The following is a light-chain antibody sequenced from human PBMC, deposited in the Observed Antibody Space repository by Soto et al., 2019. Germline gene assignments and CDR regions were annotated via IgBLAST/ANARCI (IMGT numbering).Light chain of an antibody. CDR1: SGDIGSYNR. CDR3: SSYTNINTRACV. CDR2: EVT. J-gene: IGLJ1*01. Sequence: SMLTGPATVNGSAGQSTAISGTGTSGDIGSYNRVSWYQQHPGKAPKLIIYEVTDRPSGVSNRFSGSKSGNTASLTISGLQAEDEAEYYCSSYTNINTRACVFGTGTKVTVL. V-gene: IGLV2-14*01.